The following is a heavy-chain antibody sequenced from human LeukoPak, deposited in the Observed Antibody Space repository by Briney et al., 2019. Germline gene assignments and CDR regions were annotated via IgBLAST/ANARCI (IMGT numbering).Heavy chain of an antibody. CDR1: GGSFSGYY. V-gene: IGHV4-34*01. CDR2: INHSGST. Sequence: SETLSLTCAVYGGSFSGYYWSWIRQPPGKGLEWIGEINHSGSTNYNPSLKSRVTTSVDTSKNQFSLKLSSVTAADTAVYYCARGLAGSGKDYWGQGTLVTVSS. J-gene: IGHJ4*02. D-gene: IGHD3-10*01. CDR3: ARGLAGSGKDY.